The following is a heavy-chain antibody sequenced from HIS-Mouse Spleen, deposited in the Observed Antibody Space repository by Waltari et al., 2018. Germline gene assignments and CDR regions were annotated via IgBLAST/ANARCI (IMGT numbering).Heavy chain of an antibody. J-gene: IGHJ2*01. Sequence: QLQLQESGPGLVKPSETLSLTCTVSGGSISSSSYYWGWIRQPPGKGLGWIGSIYSSGCTYYNPSLKSRVTISVDTSKNQFSLKLSSVTAADTAVYYCAREIPYSSSWYDWYFDLWGRGTLVTVSS. CDR1: GGSISSSSYY. CDR2: IYSSGCT. D-gene: IGHD6-13*01. V-gene: IGHV4-39*07. CDR3: AREIPYSSSWYDWYFDL.